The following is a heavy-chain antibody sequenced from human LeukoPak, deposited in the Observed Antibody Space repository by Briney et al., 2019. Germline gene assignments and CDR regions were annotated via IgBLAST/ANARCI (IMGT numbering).Heavy chain of an antibody. CDR3: AKGGHVDY. Sequence: GGSLRLSCAASGFSFSTYWMTWVRQAPGQGLEWVANIKADGRETYYVDSVKGRFTISRDNAQNSLYLQLNSLGVEDTAVYYCAKGGHVDYCGQGSLVTVSS. CDR1: GFSFSTYW. V-gene: IGHV3-7*01. CDR2: IKADGRET. J-gene: IGHJ4*02.